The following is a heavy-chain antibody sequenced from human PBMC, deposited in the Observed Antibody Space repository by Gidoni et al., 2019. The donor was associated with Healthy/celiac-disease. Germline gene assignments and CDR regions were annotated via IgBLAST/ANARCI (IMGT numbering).Heavy chain of an antibody. D-gene: IGHD1-1*01. CDR3: ARDWNDYGDFDY. CDR1: GFTFSSYW. CDR2: IKQDGSEK. V-gene: IGHV3-7*04. Sequence: EVQLVESGGGLVQPGGSLRLYCEDSGFTFSSYWMSWVRQAPGKGLEWVANIKQDGSEKYYVDSVKGRFTISRDNAKNSLYLQMNSLRAEDTAVYYCARDWNDYGDFDYWGQGTLVTVSS. J-gene: IGHJ4*02.